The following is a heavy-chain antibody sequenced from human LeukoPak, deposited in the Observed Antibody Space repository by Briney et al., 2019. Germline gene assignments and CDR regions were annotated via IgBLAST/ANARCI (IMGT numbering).Heavy chain of an antibody. CDR3: ASHSAYGLGSC. CDR2: IKPDGSEK. J-gene: IGHJ4*02. CDR1: GFTFTNYW. D-gene: IGHD5-12*01. V-gene: IGHV3-7*05. Sequence: GGSLRLSCAASGFTFTNYWMSWVRQAPGKGLEWVANIKPDGSEKYYVDSVKGRFTISRDNAKNSLYLQMNSLRAEDTALYYCASHSAYGLGSCWGQGTLVTVSS.